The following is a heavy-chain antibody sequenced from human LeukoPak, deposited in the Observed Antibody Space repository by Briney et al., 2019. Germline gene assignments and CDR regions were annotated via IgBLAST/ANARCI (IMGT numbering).Heavy chain of an antibody. D-gene: IGHD6-19*01. V-gene: IGHV4-39*07. J-gene: IGHJ3*02. CDR1: GGSISSSSYY. Sequence: SETLSLTCTVSGGSISSSSYYWGWIRQPPGKGLEWIGSIYYSGSTYYNPSLKSRVSISVDKSKNQFSLKLSSVTAADTAVYYCAREAIAVAGPDDAFDIWGQGTMVTVSS. CDR3: AREAIAVAGPDDAFDI. CDR2: IYYSGST.